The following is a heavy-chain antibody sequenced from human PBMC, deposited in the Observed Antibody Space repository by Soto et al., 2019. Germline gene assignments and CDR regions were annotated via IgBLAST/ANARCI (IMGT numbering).Heavy chain of an antibody. J-gene: IGHJ3*02. CDR3: ARVRLGHCSGGSFFSDALDI. CDR2: INPNRGGT. D-gene: IGHD2-15*01. CDR1: GYTFTGYY. V-gene: IGHV1-2*04. Sequence: QVQLVQSGAEVKKPGASVKVSCKASGYTFTGYYMHWVRQAPGQGLEWMGRINPNRGGTNYAQKFSGWVTMTRDTSISTAYMELSRLRSDDTAVYYCARVRLGHCSGGSFFSDALDIWGQGTMVTVSS.